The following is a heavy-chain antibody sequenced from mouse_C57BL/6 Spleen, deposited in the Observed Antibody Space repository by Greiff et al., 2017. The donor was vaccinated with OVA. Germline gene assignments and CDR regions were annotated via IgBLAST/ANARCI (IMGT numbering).Heavy chain of an antibody. J-gene: IGHJ2*01. Sequence: LQESGGGLVQPGGSLKLSCAASGFTFSDYYMYWVRQTPEKRLEWVAYISNGGGSTYYPDTVKGRFTISRDNAKNTLYLQMSRLKSEDTAMYYCARHEGGYFDYWGQGTTLTVSS. CDR2: ISNGGGST. CDR1: GFTFSDYY. CDR3: ARHEGGYFDY. V-gene: IGHV5-12*01.